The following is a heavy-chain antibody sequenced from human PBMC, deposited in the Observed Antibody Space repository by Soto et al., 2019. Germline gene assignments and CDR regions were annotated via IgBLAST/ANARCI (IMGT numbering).Heavy chain of an antibody. CDR1: GGTFSSYA. J-gene: IGHJ5*02. D-gene: IGHD2-2*01. V-gene: IGHV1-69*13. Sequence: GGSVKVSCKASGGTFSSYAISWVRQAPGQGLEWMGGIIPIFGTANYAQKFQGRVTITADESTSTAYMELSSLRSEDTAVYYCARWSHIVVVPAANWFDPWGQGTLVTVSS. CDR2: IIPIFGTA. CDR3: ARWSHIVVVPAANWFDP.